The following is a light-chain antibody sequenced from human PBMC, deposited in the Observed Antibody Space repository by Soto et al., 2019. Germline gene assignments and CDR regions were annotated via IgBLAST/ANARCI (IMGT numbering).Light chain of an antibody. Sequence: EMVLTHSPGTLSLSPGERATLSCRASQSVSSSYLAWYQQQSGQAPRLLLYGASSRATGIPDRFRGSGSGTDFTLTISRLEPEYFAVYYCQQYGGLPTLGQGTKVDIK. CDR3: QQYGGLPT. V-gene: IGKV3-20*01. CDR1: QSVSSSY. CDR2: GAS. J-gene: IGKJ1*01.